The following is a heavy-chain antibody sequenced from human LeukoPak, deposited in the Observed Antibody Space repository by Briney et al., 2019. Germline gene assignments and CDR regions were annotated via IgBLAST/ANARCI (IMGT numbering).Heavy chain of an antibody. CDR2: KNPNSGNT. CDR3: ARVFTEADSSVGY. Sequence: GASVKVSCKASGYTFTSYDINWVRQATGQGLEWMGWKNPNSGNTGYAQKFQGRVTMTRNTSISTAYMELSSLRSEDAAVYYCARVFTEADSSVGYWGQGTLVTVSS. V-gene: IGHV1-8*01. D-gene: IGHD6-13*01. CDR1: GYTFTSYD. J-gene: IGHJ4*02.